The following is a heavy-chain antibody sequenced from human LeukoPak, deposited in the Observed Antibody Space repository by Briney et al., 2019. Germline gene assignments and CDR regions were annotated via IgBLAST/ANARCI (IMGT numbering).Heavy chain of an antibody. CDR2: IYHSRSN. CDR3: ARIMGRGYCSSTSCRGDWFDP. V-gene: IGHV4-4*02. CDR1: GGSISSSNW. Sequence: PSETLSLTCAVSGGSISSSNWWSWVRQPPGKGLEWIGEIYHSRSNNYNPSLKSRVTISVDKSKNQFSLKLSSVTAADTAVYYCARIMGRGYCSSTSCRGDWFDPWGQGTLVTVSS. D-gene: IGHD2-2*01. J-gene: IGHJ5*02.